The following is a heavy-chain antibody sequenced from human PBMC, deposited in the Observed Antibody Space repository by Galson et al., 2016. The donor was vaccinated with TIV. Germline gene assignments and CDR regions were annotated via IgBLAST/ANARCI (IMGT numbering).Heavy chain of an antibody. CDR3: ARDQGGASGY. Sequence: LSLTCTVSGASISSGYWSWIRQPPGKGLEWIEYVYEGARSNYNPSLKSRATISVDTSKNQFSLKLSSVTAADTAVYYCARDQGGASGYWGQGTLVTVSS. CDR1: GASISSGY. D-gene: IGHD3-16*01. J-gene: IGHJ4*02. V-gene: IGHV4-59*01. CDR2: VYEGARS.